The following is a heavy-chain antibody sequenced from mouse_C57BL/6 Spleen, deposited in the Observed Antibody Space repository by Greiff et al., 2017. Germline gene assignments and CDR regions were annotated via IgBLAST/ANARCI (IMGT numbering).Heavy chain of an antibody. V-gene: IGHV1-82*01. J-gene: IGHJ4*01. CDR1: GYAFSSSW. CDR2: IYPVDGAT. CDR3: ARFYYGSSGGVYAMDY. D-gene: IGHD1-1*01. Sequence: QVQLKESGPELVKPGASVKISCKASGYAFSSSWMNWVRQRPGKGLEWIGRIYPVDGATNYTGKLKGRATLTADKSSSTAYMQLSSLTSEDSGVYFSARFYYGSSGGVYAMDYWGQGTSVTVSS.